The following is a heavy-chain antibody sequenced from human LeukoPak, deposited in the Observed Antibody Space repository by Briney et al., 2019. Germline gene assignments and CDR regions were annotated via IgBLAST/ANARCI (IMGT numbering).Heavy chain of an antibody. Sequence: GGSLRLSCSASGFAFTGHAMHWVRQVPGKGLEWVSRITPDGDGSTYAASVQGRFTISRDNAKDTVYLQMSNLRAEDTALYYCARDPNNYDSHLGQGTLVTVSS. CDR2: ITPDGDGS. CDR1: GFAFTGHA. D-gene: IGHD3-22*01. J-gene: IGHJ4*02. V-gene: IGHV3-74*01. CDR3: ARDPNNYDSH.